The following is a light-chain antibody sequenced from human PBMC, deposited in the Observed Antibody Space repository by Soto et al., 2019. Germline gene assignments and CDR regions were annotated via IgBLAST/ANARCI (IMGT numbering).Light chain of an antibody. CDR3: SSYTTSNTRQIV. CDR2: DVS. CDR1: SSDVGGYNY. Sequence: QSALTQPASVSGSPGQSITISCTETSSDVGGYNYVSWYQHHPGKAPKLMIYDVSNRPSGVSDRFSGSKSGNTASLTISGLQPEDEADYYCSSYTTSNTRQIVFGTGTKVTVL. J-gene: IGLJ1*01. V-gene: IGLV2-14*03.